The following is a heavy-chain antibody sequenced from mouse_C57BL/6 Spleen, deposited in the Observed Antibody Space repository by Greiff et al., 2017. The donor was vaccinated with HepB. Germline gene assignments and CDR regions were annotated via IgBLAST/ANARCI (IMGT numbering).Heavy chain of an antibody. Sequence: VQLKESGPELVKPGASVKISCKASGYSFTGYYMNWVKQSPEKSLEWIGEINPSTGGTTYNQKFKAKATLTVDKSSSTAYMQLKSLTSEDSAVYYCARNYDLRFDYWGQGTTLTVSS. V-gene: IGHV1-42*01. D-gene: IGHD2-4*01. CDR1: GYSFTGYY. J-gene: IGHJ2*01. CDR2: INPSTGGT. CDR3: ARNYDLRFDY.